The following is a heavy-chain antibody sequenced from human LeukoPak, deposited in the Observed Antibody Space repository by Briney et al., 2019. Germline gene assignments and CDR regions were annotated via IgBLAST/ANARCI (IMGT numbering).Heavy chain of an antibody. Sequence: SETLTLPCTVSGGSISSSSYYWGRIPQPPGKGLEWIGSIYYSGSTYYNPSLKSRVTISVYTSKNQFSLKLLSVTGADAAVYYFASFCLGATYGPDVFDIWGQGTMVTVSS. J-gene: IGHJ3*02. CDR3: ASFCLGATYGPDVFDI. CDR2: IYYSGST. D-gene: IGHD1-26*01. CDR1: GGSISSSSYY. V-gene: IGHV4-39*01.